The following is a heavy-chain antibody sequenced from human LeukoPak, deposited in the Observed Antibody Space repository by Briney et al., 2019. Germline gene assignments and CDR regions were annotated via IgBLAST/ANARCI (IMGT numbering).Heavy chain of an antibody. Sequence: GGSLELSCAASGFPFDDYGMSWVRQAPGKGLEWVSGINWSGGSTGYADSVKGRFTISRDNAKNSLYLQMNSLRAEDTALYYCARDIYGSGGYWGQGTLVTVSS. CDR3: ARDIYGSGGY. V-gene: IGHV3-20*04. CDR2: INWSGGST. J-gene: IGHJ4*02. CDR1: GFPFDDYG. D-gene: IGHD3-10*01.